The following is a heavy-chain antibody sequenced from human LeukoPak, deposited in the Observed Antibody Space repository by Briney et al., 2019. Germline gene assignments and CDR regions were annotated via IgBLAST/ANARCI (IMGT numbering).Heavy chain of an antibody. Sequence: GGSLRLSCAASGFTFSSYAMSWVRQAPGKGLEWVSAISGSGGSTYYADSVKGRFTISRDNSKNTLYLQMNSLRAEDTAVYYCAKDIDSRGSYGMDVWGQGTTVTVSS. J-gene: IGHJ6*02. D-gene: IGHD3-22*01. CDR2: ISGSGGST. CDR3: AKDIDSRGSYGMDV. V-gene: IGHV3-23*01. CDR1: GFTFSSYA.